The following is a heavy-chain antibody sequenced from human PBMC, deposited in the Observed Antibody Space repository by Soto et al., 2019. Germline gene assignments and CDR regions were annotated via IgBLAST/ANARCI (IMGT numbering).Heavy chain of an antibody. CDR2: IYYSGRP. Sequence: SETLSLTCIVSGESISSSSYYWGWIRQPPGKGLEWIGSIYYSGRPYYNPSFKSRVTISIDTSKNQFSLKLSSVTATDTAVCYCARQRTTVVTQAYFDHWGQGALVTVSS. J-gene: IGHJ4*02. CDR1: GESISSSSYY. V-gene: IGHV4-39*01. D-gene: IGHD2-21*02. CDR3: ARQRTTVVTQAYFDH.